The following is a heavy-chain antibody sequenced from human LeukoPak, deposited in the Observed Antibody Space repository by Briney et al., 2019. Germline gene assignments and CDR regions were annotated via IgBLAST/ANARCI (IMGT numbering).Heavy chain of an antibody. Sequence: PGGSLRLSCAASGFTFSSYGMHWVRQAPGKGLEWVAFIRYDGSNKYYADSVKGRFTISRDNSKNTLYLQMNSLRAEDTAVYYCAKDGRVVITGAPHHWGQGTLVTVSS. D-gene: IGHD3-22*01. J-gene: IGHJ5*02. CDR1: GFTFSSYG. CDR3: AKDGRVVITGAPHH. V-gene: IGHV3-30*02. CDR2: IRYDGSNK.